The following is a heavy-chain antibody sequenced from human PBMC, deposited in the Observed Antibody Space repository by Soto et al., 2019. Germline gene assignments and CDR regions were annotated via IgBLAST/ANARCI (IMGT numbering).Heavy chain of an antibody. CDR2: FHYSGST. CDR3: ARGFGRSHFDY. CDR1: GGSISSRDSY. J-gene: IGHJ4*02. Sequence: SETLSLTCTVSGGSISSRDSYWGWIRQPPGKGLEWIGSFHYSGSTYYNPSLKSRVTISVDTSKNQLSLRVTSVTAADTAVYYCARGFGRSHFDYWGQGTPVTVSS. V-gene: IGHV4-39*01. D-gene: IGHD3-16*01.